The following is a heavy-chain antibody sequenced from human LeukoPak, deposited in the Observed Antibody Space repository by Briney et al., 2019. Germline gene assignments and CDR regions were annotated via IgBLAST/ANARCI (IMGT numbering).Heavy chain of an antibody. D-gene: IGHD6-19*01. J-gene: IGHJ4*02. CDR2: ISGSGGST. CDR3: AKDGHSSGWWD. Sequence: PGGSLRLSCAASGLTFSSYAMSWVPRAPGEGLEWGSGISGSGGSTYYADSVKGRFTIFRDNSKNTLYLQMNSLRAEDTAVYYCAKDGHSSGWWDWGQGTLVTVSS. V-gene: IGHV3-23*01. CDR1: GLTFSSYA.